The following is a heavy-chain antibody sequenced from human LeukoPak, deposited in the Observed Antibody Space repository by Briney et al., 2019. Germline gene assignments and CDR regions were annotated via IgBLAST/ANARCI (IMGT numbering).Heavy chain of an antibody. D-gene: IGHD3-10*01. CDR3: ARSAYGSGSYWSQRTFDY. V-gene: IGHV6-1*01. J-gene: IGHJ4*02. CDR2: TYYRSKWYN. CDR1: GDSVSSNSAA. Sequence: SQTFSLTCAISGDSVSSNSAAWNWIRQSPSRGLEWLGRTYYRSKWYNDYAVSVKSRITINPDTSKNQFSLQLNSVTPEDTAVYYCARSAYGSGSYWSQRTFDYWGQGTLVTVSS.